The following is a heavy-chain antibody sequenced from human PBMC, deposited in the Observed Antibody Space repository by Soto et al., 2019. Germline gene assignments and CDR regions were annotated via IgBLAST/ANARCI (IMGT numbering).Heavy chain of an antibody. CDR1: GDIFTNFD. D-gene: IGHD3-3*02. V-gene: IGHV1-8*01. J-gene: IGHJ5*02. CDR3: ARYIYGQGFQA. Sequence: QVQLVQPGAEVRKPGASVKVSCKASGDIFTNFDFNWVRQATGQGLEWIGWVRANSGDTGHDQKFQGRVRMTRDTSMSTAYMELSSLRAEDTAVYYCARYIYGQGFQAWGQGTLVFVSS. CDR2: VRANSGDT.